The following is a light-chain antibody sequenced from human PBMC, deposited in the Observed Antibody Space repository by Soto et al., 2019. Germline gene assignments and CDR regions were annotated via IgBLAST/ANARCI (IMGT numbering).Light chain of an antibody. V-gene: IGKV3D-15*01. CDR2: DAS. CDR3: QHYNNWPIT. J-gene: IGKJ1*01. CDR1: QSVSSY. Sequence: EIVMAQSPGTVSLFPGGTVTLSCRASQSVSSYLAWYQQKPGQAPRLLIYDASNRATGIPARFSGSGSGTDFTLSIGSLQAADFAVYHCQHYNNWPITFGQGTKVDI.